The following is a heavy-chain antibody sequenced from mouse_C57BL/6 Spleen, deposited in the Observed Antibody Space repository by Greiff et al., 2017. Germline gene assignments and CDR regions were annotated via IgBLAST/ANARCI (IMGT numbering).Heavy chain of an antibody. J-gene: IGHJ3*01. Sequence: ESGPGLVKPSQSLSLTCSVTGYSITSGYYWNWIRQFPGNKLEWMGYISYDGSNNYNPSLKNRISITRDTSKNQFFLKLNSVTTEDTATYYCAREWDGSSYNWGQGTLVTVSA. D-gene: IGHD1-1*01. V-gene: IGHV3-6*01. CDR3: AREWDGSSYN. CDR2: ISYDGSN. CDR1: GYSITSGYY.